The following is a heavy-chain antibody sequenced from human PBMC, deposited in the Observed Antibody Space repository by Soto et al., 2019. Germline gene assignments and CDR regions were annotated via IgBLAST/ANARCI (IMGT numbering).Heavy chain of an antibody. Sequence: QVQLVESGGGLVKPGGSLRLYCAASGFSFSDYYMAWVRQAPGKGLEWVAYIDISGSTIYYADSVMGRFTISRDNAKNSLYLQMNSLRAEDTAVYYCAREGLYDSSGSSDYWGQGTLVTVS. J-gene: IGHJ4*02. D-gene: IGHD3-22*01. CDR1: GFSFSDYY. CDR2: IDISGSTI. V-gene: IGHV3-11*01. CDR3: AREGLYDSSGSSDY.